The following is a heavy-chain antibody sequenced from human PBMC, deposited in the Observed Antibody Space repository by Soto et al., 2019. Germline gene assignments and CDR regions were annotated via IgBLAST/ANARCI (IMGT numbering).Heavy chain of an antibody. V-gene: IGHV3-13*04. Sequence: GGSLRLSCAASGFTFSSYDMHWVRQATGKGLEWVSAIGTAGDTYYPGSVKGRFTISRENAKNSLYLQMNSLRAGDTAVYYCARGYYDILTGYYWPNAFDIWGQGTMVTVSS. D-gene: IGHD3-9*01. CDR3: ARGYYDILTGYYWPNAFDI. CDR2: IGTAGDT. CDR1: GFTFSSYD. J-gene: IGHJ3*02.